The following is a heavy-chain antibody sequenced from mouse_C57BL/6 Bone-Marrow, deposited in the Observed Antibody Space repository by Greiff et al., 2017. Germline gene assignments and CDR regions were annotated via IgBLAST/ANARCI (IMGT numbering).Heavy chain of an antibody. Sequence: EVQRVESEGGLVQPGSSMKLSCTASGFTFSDYYMAWVRQVPEKGLEWVANINYDGSSTYYLDSLKSRFIISRDNAKNILYLQMSSLKSEDTATYYCARDLSYYYGSSYGYFDVWGTGTTVTVSS. V-gene: IGHV5-16*01. CDR3: ARDLSYYYGSSYGYFDV. CDR1: GFTFSDYY. CDR2: INYDGSST. J-gene: IGHJ1*03. D-gene: IGHD1-1*01.